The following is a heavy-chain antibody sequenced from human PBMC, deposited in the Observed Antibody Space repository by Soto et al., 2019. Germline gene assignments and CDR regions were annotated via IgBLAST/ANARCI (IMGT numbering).Heavy chain of an antibody. J-gene: IGHJ4*02. D-gene: IGHD3-10*01. V-gene: IGHV1-8*01. CDR1: GNTFTSYY. CDR3: ARGRASGSYYLLDY. CDR2: INPNSGNI. Sequence: SVKVSCEASGNTFTSYYINWVRQATVHGLEWMGWINPNSGNIGYAQKFQGRVTMTRDTAIRTAYMEVSRLRSDDTAVYYCARGRASGSYYLLDYWGQGTLVTVSS.